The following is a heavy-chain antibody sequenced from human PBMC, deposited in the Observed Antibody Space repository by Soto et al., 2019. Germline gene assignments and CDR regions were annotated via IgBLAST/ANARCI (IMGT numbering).Heavy chain of an antibody. J-gene: IGHJ6*02. CDR3: ARDPGKAIFGEGYGLDV. CDR1: GFTFSSYA. Sequence: QVQLVESGGGVVQPGRSLRLSCAASGFTFSSYAMHWVRQAPGKGLEWVAVISYDGSNKYYADSVKGRFTISRDNSKNTLYLQMNRLRAEDTAVYYCARDPGKAIFGEGYGLDVWGQGATVTVSS. V-gene: IGHV3-30-3*01. CDR2: ISYDGSNK. D-gene: IGHD3-3*01.